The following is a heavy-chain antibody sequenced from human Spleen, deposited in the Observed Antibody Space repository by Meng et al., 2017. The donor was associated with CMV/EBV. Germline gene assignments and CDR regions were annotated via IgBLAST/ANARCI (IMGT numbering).Heavy chain of an antibody. CDR1: GYTFTSYD. CDR3: ARGRAGDYGDLGAGLDS. CDR2: MNPNSDNT. J-gene: IGHJ4*02. D-gene: IGHD4-17*01. V-gene: IGHV1-8*03. Sequence: ASVKVSCKASGYTFTSYDTNWVRQATGQGLEWMGWMNPNSDNTAYAQKFQGRVTITRNTSLRTAYMELSSLRSEDTAVYYCARGRAGDYGDLGAGLDSWGQGTLVTVSS.